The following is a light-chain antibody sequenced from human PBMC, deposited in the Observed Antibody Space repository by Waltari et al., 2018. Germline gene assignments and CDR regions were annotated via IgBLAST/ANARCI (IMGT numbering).Light chain of an antibody. J-gene: IGKJ2*01. CDR2: GAS. CDR1: QTISTP. CDR3: QQFENWPYT. V-gene: IGKV3-15*01. Sequence: EIVMTQLPATLAVSPGDPATPPCWASQTISTPIAWYQQKPGQAPKFLIYGASVRAPGIPARFSGSGSGTEYTLTIAGLQSEDFAVYYCQQFENWPYTFGQGTKLEIK.